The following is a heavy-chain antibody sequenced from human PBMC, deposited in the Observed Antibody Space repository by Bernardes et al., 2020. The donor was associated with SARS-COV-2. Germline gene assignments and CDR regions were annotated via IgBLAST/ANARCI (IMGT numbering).Heavy chain of an antibody. J-gene: IGHJ6*02. CDR2: ISAYSGNT. CDR1: GYDFTTYG. D-gene: IGHD1-26*01. CDR3: AASRPLRRSYPPYYYYYYGMDV. V-gene: IGHV1-18*04. Sequence: ASVKVSCKASGYDFTTYGINWVRQAPGQGLEWMGWISAYSGNTNYAQKFQERVTITRDMSTSTAYMELSSLRSEDTAVYYCAASRPLRRSYPPYYYYYYGMDVWGQGTTVTVSS.